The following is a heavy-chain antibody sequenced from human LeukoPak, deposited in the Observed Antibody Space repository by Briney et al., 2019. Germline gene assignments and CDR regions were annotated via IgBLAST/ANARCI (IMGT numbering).Heavy chain of an antibody. J-gene: IGHJ4*02. D-gene: IGHD3-22*01. V-gene: IGHV4-31*03. Sequence: SETLSLTCTVSGGSISSGGYYWSWIRQHPGKGLEWIGYIYYSGSTYYNPSLKSRVTISADTSKNQFSLKPSSVTAADTAVYYCARRDSSGYLDYWGQGTLVTVSS. CDR3: ARRDSSGYLDY. CDR1: GGSISSGGYY. CDR2: IYYSGST.